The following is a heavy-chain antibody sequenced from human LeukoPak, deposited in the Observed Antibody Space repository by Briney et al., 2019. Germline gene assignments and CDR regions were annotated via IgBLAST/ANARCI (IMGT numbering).Heavy chain of an antibody. Sequence: GGSLRLSCAASGFTFSSYGMHWVRQAPGKGLEWVAVISYDGSNKYYADSVKGRFTISRDNSKNTLYLQMNSLRAEDTAVYYCAKGDGSGSQLVDAFDIWGQGAMVTVSS. CDR3: AKGDGSGSQLVDAFDI. V-gene: IGHV3-30*18. CDR2: ISYDGSNK. J-gene: IGHJ3*02. D-gene: IGHD3-10*01. CDR1: GFTFSSYG.